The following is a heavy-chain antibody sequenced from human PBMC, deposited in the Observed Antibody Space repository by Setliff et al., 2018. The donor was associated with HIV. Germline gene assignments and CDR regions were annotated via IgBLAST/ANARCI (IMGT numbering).Heavy chain of an antibody. V-gene: IGHV4-34*01. CDR2: ITHTRAT. J-gene: IGHJ3*02. CDR3: ARRRWELLKRGAAFDI. D-gene: IGHD1-26*01. CDR1: GGSLSGYY. Sequence: SETLSLTCAVYGGSLSGYYWSWIRQPPGKGLEWIGDITHTRATNYNPSLQSRVTMSVDTSKNQFSLKLSSVTAADTAVYYCARRRWELLKRGAAFDIWGQGTMVTVSS.